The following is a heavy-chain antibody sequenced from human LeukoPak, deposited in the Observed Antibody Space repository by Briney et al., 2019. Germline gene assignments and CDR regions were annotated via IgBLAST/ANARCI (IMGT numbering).Heavy chain of an antibody. Sequence: ASVKVSCKASGYTFTSYYMHWVRQAPGQGLEWMGIINPSGGSTNYAQRVQGRVIITRDMSTNTAYMELSSLGSEDTAVYYCAAEIYGGNSDCCSFPIWGQGTVVTVSS. CDR3: AAEIYGGNSDCCSFPI. V-gene: IGHV1-46*01. J-gene: IGHJ3*02. CDR1: GYTFTSYY. D-gene: IGHD4-23*01. CDR2: INPSGGST.